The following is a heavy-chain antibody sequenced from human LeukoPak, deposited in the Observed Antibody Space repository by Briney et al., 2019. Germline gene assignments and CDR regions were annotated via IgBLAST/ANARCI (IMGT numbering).Heavy chain of an antibody. CDR2: IYYGGST. V-gene: IGHV4-59*01. D-gene: IGHD3-22*01. J-gene: IGHJ4*02. CDR3: ARYVPLRSGYSYYFDY. CDR1: GGSISSYY. Sequence: PSETLSLTCTVSGGSISSYYWSWIRQPPGKGLEWIGYIYYGGSTNYNPSLKSRVTISVDTSKNQFSLKLSSVTAADTAVYYCARYVPLRSGYSYYFDYWGQGTLVTVSS.